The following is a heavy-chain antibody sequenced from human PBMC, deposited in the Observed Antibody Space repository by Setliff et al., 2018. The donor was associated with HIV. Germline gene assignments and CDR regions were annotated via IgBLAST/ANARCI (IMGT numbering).Heavy chain of an antibody. CDR1: GDSLGSHY. Sequence: SETLSLTCSVSGDSLGSHYWSWVRQPPGKGLEWIGSVDYSGTPNYSPSLKSRVTISLDTSKNQFSLKLSSVTAADMAVYYCARDPMYSSSGGLFDYWGQGTLVTVSS. J-gene: IGHJ4*02. V-gene: IGHV4-59*11. D-gene: IGHD6-6*01. CDR2: VDYSGTP. CDR3: ARDPMYSSSGGLFDY.